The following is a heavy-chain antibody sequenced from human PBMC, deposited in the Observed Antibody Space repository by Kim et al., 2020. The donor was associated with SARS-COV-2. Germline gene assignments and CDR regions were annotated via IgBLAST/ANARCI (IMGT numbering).Heavy chain of an antibody. CDR1: GFTFSSYA. CDR2: IYSGGSST. CDR3: AKGWELRIEGDAFDI. D-gene: IGHD1-26*01. J-gene: IGHJ3*02. V-gene: IGHV3-23*03. Sequence: GGSLRLSCAASGFTFSSYAMSWVRQAPGKGLEWVSVIYSGGSSTYYADSVKGRFTISRDNSKNTLYLQMNSLRAEDTAVYYCAKGWELRIEGDAFDIWGQGTMVTVSS.